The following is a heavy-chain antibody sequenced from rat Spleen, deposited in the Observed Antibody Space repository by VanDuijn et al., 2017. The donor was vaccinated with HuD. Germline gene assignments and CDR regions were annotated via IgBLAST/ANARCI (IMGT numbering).Heavy chain of an antibody. D-gene: IGHD1-12*02. Sequence: EVQLVESGGGLVQPGRSLKLSCVASGFTFSEYWMTWIRQAPGKGLEWVASITNIGGTIYYADSVKGRFTMSRDNAKSTLYLQMNSLKSEDTATYYCSRVDYYDGSYPFDYWGQGVMVTVSS. CDR2: ITNIGGTI. CDR3: SRVDYYDGSYPFDY. CDR1: GFTFSEYW. V-gene: IGHV5-31*01. J-gene: IGHJ2*01.